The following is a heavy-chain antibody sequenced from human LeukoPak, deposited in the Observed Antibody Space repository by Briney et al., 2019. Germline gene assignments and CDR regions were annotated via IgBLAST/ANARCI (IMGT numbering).Heavy chain of an antibody. D-gene: IGHD2-15*01. CDR1: GRTFSSYA. CDR2: IIPIFGTA. CDR3: ARDHCSGGSCFYYFDY. V-gene: IGHV1-69*01. J-gene: IGHJ4*02. Sequence: PGASVKVSCKASGRTFSSYAISWVRQAPGQGLEWRRGIIPIFGTANYAQKFQGRVTITADESTSTAYMELSSLRSEDTAVYYCARDHCSGGSCFYYFDYWGQGTLVTVSS.